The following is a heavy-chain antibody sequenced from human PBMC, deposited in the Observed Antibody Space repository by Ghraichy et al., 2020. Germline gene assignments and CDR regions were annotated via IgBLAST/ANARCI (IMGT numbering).Heavy chain of an antibody. CDR3: TRDWAFKCFDY. CDR1: GFNFTASW. V-gene: IGHV3-7*03. CDR2: IKPDGSEN. D-gene: IGHD3-16*01. Sequence: GESLNISCAASGFNFTASWMNWVRQAPGKELEWVAGIKPDGSENYHVDSVTGRFTISRDNARNSLYLQMNGLRAEDTAVYYCTRDWAFKCFDYWGQGTLVTVSS. J-gene: IGHJ4*02.